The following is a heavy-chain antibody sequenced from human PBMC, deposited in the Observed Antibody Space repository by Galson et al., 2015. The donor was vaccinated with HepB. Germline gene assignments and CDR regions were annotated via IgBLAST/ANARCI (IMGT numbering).Heavy chain of an antibody. CDR2: IKQDGSEK. D-gene: IGHD3-22*01. CDR1: GFTFSSYW. J-gene: IGHJ2*01. Sequence: SLRLSCAASGFTFSSYWMSWVRQAPGKGLEWVANIKQDGSEKHYVDSVKGRFTISRDNAKNSLYLQMNSLRAEDTAVYYCARGPDSSGYSDWYFDLWGRGTLVTVSS. CDR3: ARGPDSSGYSDWYFDL. V-gene: IGHV3-7*03.